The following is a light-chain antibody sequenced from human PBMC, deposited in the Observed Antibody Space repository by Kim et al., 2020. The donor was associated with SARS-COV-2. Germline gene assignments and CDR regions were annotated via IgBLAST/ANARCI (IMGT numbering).Light chain of an antibody. CDR1: QGISSY. J-gene: IGKJ5*01. CDR3: QQLNSYLT. Sequence: DIQLTQSPSFLSASVGDRVTITCRASQGISSYLAWYQQKPGKAPKLLIYAASTLQSGVPSRFSGSGSGTEFTLTISSLQHEDFATYYCQQLNSYLTFGQGTRLEIK. CDR2: AAS. V-gene: IGKV1-9*01.